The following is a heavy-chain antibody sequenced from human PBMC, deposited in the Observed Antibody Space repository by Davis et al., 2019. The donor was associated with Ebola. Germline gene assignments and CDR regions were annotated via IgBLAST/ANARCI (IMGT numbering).Heavy chain of an antibody. J-gene: IGHJ4*02. CDR1: GGSISSYY. D-gene: IGHD4-17*01. V-gene: IGHV4-59*01. Sequence: SETLSLTCTVSGGSISSYYWSWIRQPPGMGLEWIGYIYYSGSTNYNPSLKSRVTISVDTSKNQFSLKLSSVTAADTAVYYCARLKADGDYGVDYWGQGTLVTVSS. CDR3: ARLKADGDYGVDY. CDR2: IYYSGST.